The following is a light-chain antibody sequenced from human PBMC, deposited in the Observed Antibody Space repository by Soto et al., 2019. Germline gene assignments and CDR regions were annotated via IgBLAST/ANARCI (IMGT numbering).Light chain of an antibody. CDR1: QSISNR. CDR2: KAS. J-gene: IGKJ1*01. V-gene: IGKV1-5*03. CDR3: QQYNTYSWT. Sequence: DIQMTQFPSTLSASVGDRVTKTCRASQSISNRLAWFQQKSGEAPNLLIHKASSLESGVPSRFSGSGSGTEFTLTISSLQPDDFATYYCQQYNTYSWTFGQGTKV.